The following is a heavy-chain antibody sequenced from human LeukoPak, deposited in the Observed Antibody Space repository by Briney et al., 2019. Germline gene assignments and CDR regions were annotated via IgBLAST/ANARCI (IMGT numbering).Heavy chain of an antibody. J-gene: IGHJ4*02. D-gene: IGHD3-10*01. CDR2: ITFNSGTV. Sequence: GRSLRLFCVASGFTIRDYAMHWVRQAPGKGLEWVSGITFNSGTVDYADSVRGRFTISRDNANNSLYLQMNSLRTEDSAWYYCAKAKGFAAMYYFDFWGQGALVTVSS. CDR3: AKAKGFAAMYYFDF. CDR1: GFTIRDYA. V-gene: IGHV3-9*01.